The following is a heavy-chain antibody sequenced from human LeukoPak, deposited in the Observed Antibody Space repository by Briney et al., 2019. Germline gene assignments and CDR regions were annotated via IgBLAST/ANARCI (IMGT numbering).Heavy chain of an antibody. J-gene: IGHJ4*02. CDR2: FDVIDAKT. Sequence: ASVKVSCTVSGSSLTELSLYWVRQAHGKGLEWMGGFDVIDAKTFYAQKFQGRVTMTEDSSTDTAYMELSSLRSDDTAFYYCAAGRPYSLLDYWGQGTLLTVSS. CDR1: GSSLTELS. D-gene: IGHD5-18*01. CDR3: AAGRPYSLLDY. V-gene: IGHV1-24*01.